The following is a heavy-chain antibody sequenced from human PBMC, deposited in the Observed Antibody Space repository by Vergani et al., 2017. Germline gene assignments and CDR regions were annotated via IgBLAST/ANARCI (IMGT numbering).Heavy chain of an antibody. D-gene: IGHD4-17*01. J-gene: IGHJ3*02. CDR3: ARVWTTVTFDAFDI. Sequence: QVQLVQSGAEVKKPGASVKVSCKASGYTFTGYYIHWVRQAPGRGLEWMGWINPNTGGTNYAPKFQGRVTVTRDTSISTADMELSRLRSDDTAVYYCARVWTTVTFDAFDIWGQGTMVTVSS. V-gene: IGHV1-2*02. CDR2: INPNTGGT. CDR1: GYTFTGYY.